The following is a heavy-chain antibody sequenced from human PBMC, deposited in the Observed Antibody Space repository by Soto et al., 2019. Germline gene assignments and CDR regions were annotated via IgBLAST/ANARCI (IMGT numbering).Heavy chain of an antibody. CDR1: GYTFTSYA. Sequence: GASVKVSCKASGYTFTSYARHWVRQAPGQRLEWMGWINAGNGNTKYSQKFQGRVTITRDTSASTAYMELSSLRSEDTAVYYCARDRITMVRGVSNWFDPWGQGTLVTVSS. CDR2: INAGNGNT. D-gene: IGHD3-10*01. V-gene: IGHV1-3*01. J-gene: IGHJ5*02. CDR3: ARDRITMVRGVSNWFDP.